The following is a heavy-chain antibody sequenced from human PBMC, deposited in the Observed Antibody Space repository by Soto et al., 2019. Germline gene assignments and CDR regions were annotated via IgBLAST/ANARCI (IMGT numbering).Heavy chain of an antibody. J-gene: IGHJ5*02. D-gene: IGHD2-2*01. CDR2: ISSSSSYI. Sequence: PGGSLRLSCAASGFTFSSYSMNWFRQAPGKGLEWVSSISSSSSYIYYADSVKGRFTISRDNAKNSLYLQMNSLRAEDTAVYYCARDRVVVPAAKAGLAGSEGWFDPWGQGTLVTVPS. CDR1: GFTFSSYS. V-gene: IGHV3-21*01. CDR3: ARDRVVVPAAKAGLAGSEGWFDP.